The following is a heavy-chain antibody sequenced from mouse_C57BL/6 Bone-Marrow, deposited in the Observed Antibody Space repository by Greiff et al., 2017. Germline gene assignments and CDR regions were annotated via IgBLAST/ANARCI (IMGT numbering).Heavy chain of an antibody. CDR2: ISYDGSN. J-gene: IGHJ4*01. V-gene: IGHV3-6*01. CDR1: GYSITSGYY. CDR3: ARPITTDGDYAMDY. Sequence: DVKLQESGPGLMKPSQSLSLTCSVTGYSITSGYYWNWIRQFPGNKLEWMGYISYDGSNNYNPSLKNRISITRDTSKNQFFLKLNSVTTEDTATYYCARPITTDGDYAMDYWGQGTSGTVSS. D-gene: IGHD1-2*01.